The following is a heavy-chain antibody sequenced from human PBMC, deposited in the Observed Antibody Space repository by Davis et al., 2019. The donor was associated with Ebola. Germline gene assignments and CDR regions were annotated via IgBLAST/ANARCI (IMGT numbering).Heavy chain of an antibody. CDR2: ISAYNGDT. Sequence: ASVKVSCKASGYTFTSYGITWVRQAPGQGLEWMGWISAYNGDTNYEQKLQGRVTMTTDTSTSTAYMELRSLRSDDTAVYYCARDLTAGTGWFDPWGQGTLVTVSS. CDR3: ARDLTAGTGWFDP. J-gene: IGHJ5*02. V-gene: IGHV1-18*04. CDR1: GYTFTSYG. D-gene: IGHD6-13*01.